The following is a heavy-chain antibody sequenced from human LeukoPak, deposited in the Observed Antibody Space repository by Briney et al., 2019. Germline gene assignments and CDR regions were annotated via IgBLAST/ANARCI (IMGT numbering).Heavy chain of an antibody. Sequence: SQTLSLTWSLSGASISGSYGSWIRQPPGKGLEWIGYIYNSGSTNYNPSLKSRVTISVDTSKNQFSLKLSSVTAADTAVYYCAREATTRFYFDFWGQGTLVTVSS. CDR1: GASISGSY. CDR2: IYNSGST. CDR3: AREATTRFYFDF. D-gene: IGHD1-26*01. J-gene: IGHJ4*02. V-gene: IGHV4-59*01.